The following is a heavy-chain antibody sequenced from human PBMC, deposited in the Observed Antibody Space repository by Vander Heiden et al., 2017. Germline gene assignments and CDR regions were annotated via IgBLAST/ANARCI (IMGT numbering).Heavy chain of an antibody. Sequence: EVQLVQSGGGLVQPGGSLRLSCGASGFPFSSYTMTWVRQTPGKGLEWISDISATGVTIYYSQSVEGRFTISRDNVKNSLYLQMNNLRDDDTGVYYCARDPKLYGAFGPYFDYWGQGVLVTVAS. CDR1: GFPFSSYT. J-gene: IGHJ4*02. V-gene: IGHV3-48*02. CDR3: ARDPKLYGAFGPYFDY. CDR2: ISATGVTI. D-gene: IGHD2-15*01.